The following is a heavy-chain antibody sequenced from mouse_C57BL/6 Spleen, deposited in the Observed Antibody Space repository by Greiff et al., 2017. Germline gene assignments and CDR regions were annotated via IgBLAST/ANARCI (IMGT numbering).Heavy chain of an antibody. J-gene: IGHJ2*01. D-gene: IGHD2-10*01. CDR1: GFTFNTYA. V-gene: IGHV10-3*01. Sequence: EVKLMESGGGLVQPKGSLKLSCAASGFTFNTYAMHWVRQAPGKGLEWVARIRSKRSNYATFYADSVKDRFTISRDDSQSMLYLQMNNLKTEDTAMYYCERSVLLEEGDWGQGTTLTVSS. CDR2: IRSKRSNYAT. CDR3: ERSVLLEEGD.